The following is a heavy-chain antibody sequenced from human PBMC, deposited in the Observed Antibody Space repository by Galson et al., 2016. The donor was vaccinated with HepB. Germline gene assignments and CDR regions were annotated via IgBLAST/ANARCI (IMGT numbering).Heavy chain of an antibody. CDR3: AGDKGWLTPY. J-gene: IGHJ4*02. V-gene: IGHV3-7*01. D-gene: IGHD6-19*01. CDR2: INQDGSAE. CDR1: GFTFNSFW. Sequence: SLRLSCAASGFTFNSFWMNWVRQAPGKGLEWVANINQDGSAEYYVDSVKGRFTISRDNAKNSVFLQMNSLRDEDTAVYYCAGDKGWLTPYWSQGTLVTVSS.